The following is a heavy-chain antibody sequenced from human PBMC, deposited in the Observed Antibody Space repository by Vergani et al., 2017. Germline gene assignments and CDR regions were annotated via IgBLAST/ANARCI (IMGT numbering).Heavy chain of an antibody. V-gene: IGHV1-69*11. CDR3: AREIEDSDGFVTSYYYYMDV. CDR1: GGTFSSYA. J-gene: IGHJ6*03. Sequence: QVQLVQSGAEVKKPGSSVKVSCKASGGTFSSYAISWVRQAPGQGLEWMGRIIPILGTANYAQKFQGRVTITADESTSTAYMELSSLRSEYTAVYYCAREIEDSDGFVTSYYYYMDVWGKGTTVTVSS. CDR2: IIPILGTA. D-gene: IGHD3-10*01.